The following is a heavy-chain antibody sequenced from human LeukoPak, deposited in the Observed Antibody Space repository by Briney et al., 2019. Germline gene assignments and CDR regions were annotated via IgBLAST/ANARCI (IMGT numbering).Heavy chain of an antibody. CDR2: MSGSGGNT. D-gene: IGHD4-17*01. CDR3: AKGFFYSVTYYWYFDL. CDR1: GFTFSSYA. J-gene: IGHJ2*01. Sequence: PGGSLRLSCAASGFTFSSYAMSWVRQAPGKGLEWVSAMSGSGGNTNYADSVEGRFTISRDNSKNTLYLQMSSLRAEDTAVYYCAKGFFYSVTYYWYFDLWGRGTLVTVSS. V-gene: IGHV3-23*01.